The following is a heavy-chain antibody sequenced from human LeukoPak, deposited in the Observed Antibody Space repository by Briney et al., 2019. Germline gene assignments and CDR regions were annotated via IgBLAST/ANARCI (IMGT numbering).Heavy chain of an antibody. J-gene: IGHJ5*02. CDR3: TRNWGSDNWFDP. CDR1: GFTFAGYA. V-gene: IGHV3-23*01. D-gene: IGHD7-27*01. Sequence: GSLRLSCAASGFTFAGYAMTWVRQAPGKGLEWVSLISGSGGSTYYADVVKGRFTISRDNSKNTLYLQMNSLRAEDTAIYYCTRNWGSDNWFDPWGQGTLVTVSS. CDR2: ISGSGGST.